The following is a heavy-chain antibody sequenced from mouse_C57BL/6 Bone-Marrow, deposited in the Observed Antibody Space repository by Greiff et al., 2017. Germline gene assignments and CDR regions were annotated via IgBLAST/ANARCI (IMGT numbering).Heavy chain of an antibody. CDR2: IDPSDSYT. J-gene: IGHJ3*01. CDR1: GYTFTSYW. D-gene: IGHD1-1*01. CDR3: ARRITTVPFAY. Sequence: VQLQQSGAELVKPGASVKLSCKASGYTFTSYWMQWVKQRPGQGLEWIGEIDPSDSYTNYNQKFKGKATLTVDTSSSTAYMQLSSLTSEDSAVYYCARRITTVPFAYWGQGTLVTVSA. V-gene: IGHV1-50*01.